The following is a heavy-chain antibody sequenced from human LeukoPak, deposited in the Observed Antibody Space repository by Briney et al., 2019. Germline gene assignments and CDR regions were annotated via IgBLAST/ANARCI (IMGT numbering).Heavy chain of an antibody. J-gene: IGHJ5*01. CDR1: GYTFTSYY. CDR3: ARDRSSGWSFDF. Sequence: ASVKVSCTASGYTFTSYYIHWVRQAPGQGLEWMGIINPSSGGTSYAQKFQGRITMTRDTSTSTIYMELSSLRSEDTAVYYCARDRSSGWSFDFWGQGTLVTVSS. D-gene: IGHD6-19*01. V-gene: IGHV1-46*01. CDR2: INPSSGGT.